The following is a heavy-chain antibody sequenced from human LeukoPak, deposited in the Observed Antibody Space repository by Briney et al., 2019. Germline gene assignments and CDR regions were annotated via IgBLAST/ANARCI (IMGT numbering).Heavy chain of an antibody. CDR2: INHSGST. Sequence: KASETLSLTCAVYGGSFSGYYWSWIRQPPGKGLEWIGEINHSGSTNYNPSLKSRVTISVDTSKNQSSLKLSSVTAADTAVYYCASGRWNYFDYWGQGTLVTVSS. D-gene: IGHD4-23*01. CDR1: GGSFSGYY. CDR3: ASGRWNYFDY. V-gene: IGHV4-34*01. J-gene: IGHJ4*02.